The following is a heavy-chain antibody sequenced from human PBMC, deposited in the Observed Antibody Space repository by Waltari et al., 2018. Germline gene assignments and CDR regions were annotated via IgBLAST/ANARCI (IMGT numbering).Heavy chain of an antibody. CDR3: PREFGVLDYYYGMDV. CDR1: GFSFRRYW. CDR2: VNTDGSNT. Sequence: EVQLVESGGGLVQPGGSLRLSCAASGFSFRRYWMHWVRQAPGKGLVWVSRVNTDGSNTNYADSVKGRFTISRDNAKNTLFLQMNSLRAEDTAVYYCPREFGVLDYYYGMDVWGQGTTVTVSS. J-gene: IGHJ6*02. D-gene: IGHD5-12*01. V-gene: IGHV3-74*01.